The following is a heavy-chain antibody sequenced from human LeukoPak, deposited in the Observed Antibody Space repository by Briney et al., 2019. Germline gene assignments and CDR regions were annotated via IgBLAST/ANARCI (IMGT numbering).Heavy chain of an antibody. CDR2: MYHSGST. CDR3: ARSTPVTYNFDY. CDR1: GGSLSSDGYS. V-gene: IGHV4-30-2*01. D-gene: IGHD4-17*01. Sequence: SETLSLTCAVSGGSLSSDGYSWGWVRQPPGRGLEWIGYMYHSGSTYYNPSLKSRVTMSVDRSKNQFSLKLTSVTAADTAVYYCARSTPVTYNFDYWGQGTLVTVSS. J-gene: IGHJ4*02.